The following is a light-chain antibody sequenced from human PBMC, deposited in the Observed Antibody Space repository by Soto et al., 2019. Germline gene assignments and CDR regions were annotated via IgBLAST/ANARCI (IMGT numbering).Light chain of an antibody. Sequence: QSVLTQPASVSGSPGQSITISCTGTSSDIDAYNYVSWYQQHPGKAPKLMIYDVSNRPSGISNRFSGSKSGNTASLTISGLQAEDFDYYYCRSYIPSSTSLLGTGIDVTVL. CDR3: RSYIPSSTSL. J-gene: IGLJ1*01. V-gene: IGLV2-14*01. CDR2: DVS. CDR1: SSDIDAYNY.